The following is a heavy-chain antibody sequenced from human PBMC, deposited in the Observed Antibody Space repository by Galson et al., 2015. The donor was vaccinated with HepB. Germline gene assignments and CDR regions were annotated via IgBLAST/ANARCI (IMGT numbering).Heavy chain of an antibody. CDR2: IYPGDSDT. Sequence: QSGAEVKKPGESLKISCKGSGYSFTSYWIGWVRQMPGKGLEWMGIIYPGDSDTRYSPSFQGQVTISADKSISTAYLQWSSLKASDTAMYYCARGSRELVPPNYYYYMDVWGKGTTVTVSS. CDR3: ARGSRELVPPNYYYYMDV. CDR1: GYSFTSYW. J-gene: IGHJ6*03. D-gene: IGHD3-10*01. V-gene: IGHV5-51*03.